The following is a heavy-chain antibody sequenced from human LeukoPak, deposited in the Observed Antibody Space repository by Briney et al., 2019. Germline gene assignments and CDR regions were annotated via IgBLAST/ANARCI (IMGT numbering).Heavy chain of an antibody. D-gene: IGHD3-3*01. Sequence: GGSLRLSCAASGFTFSNYGMSWVRQAPGKGLEWVSAITGSGVSTYYADSVKGRFTISRDNSKNTLYLQMNSLRAEDTAVYYCASSGWDFWSGYLHRTARVSNGDYFDYWGQGTLVTVSS. CDR2: ITGSGVST. V-gene: IGHV3-23*01. CDR3: ASSGWDFWSGYLHRTARVSNGDYFDY. J-gene: IGHJ4*02. CDR1: GFTFSNYG.